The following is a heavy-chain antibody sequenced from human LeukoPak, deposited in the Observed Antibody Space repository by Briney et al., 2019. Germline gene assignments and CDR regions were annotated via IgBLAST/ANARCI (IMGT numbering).Heavy chain of an antibody. CDR2: INTDGSFT. D-gene: IGHD3-10*01. CDR1: GFTFSDYW. Sequence: GGSLRLSCAASGFTFSDYWMHWVRQAPGKGLVWVSRINTDGSFTRYADSVQGRFTISRDPAKNTLFLQMNSLRAEDTAVYYCAKDMGPPATFDIWGQGTMVTVSS. CDR3: AKDMGPPATFDI. V-gene: IGHV3-74*01. J-gene: IGHJ3*02.